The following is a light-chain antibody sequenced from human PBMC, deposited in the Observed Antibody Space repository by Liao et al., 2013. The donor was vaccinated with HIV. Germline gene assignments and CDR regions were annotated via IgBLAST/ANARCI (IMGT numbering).Light chain of an antibody. CDR3: QAWDRSADVV. Sequence: SYELSQPPSVSVSPGQTASITCSGDKLGDKFVCWYQQKPGQSPVLVIYQDNKRPSGIPERFSGSNSGSTATLTISGTQAMDEADYYCQAWDRSADVVFGGGTKLTVL. CDR2: QDN. CDR1: KLGDKF. V-gene: IGLV3-1*01. J-gene: IGLJ2*01.